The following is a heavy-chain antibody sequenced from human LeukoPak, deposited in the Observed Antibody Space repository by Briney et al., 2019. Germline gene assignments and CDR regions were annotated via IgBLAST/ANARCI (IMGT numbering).Heavy chain of an antibody. CDR3: AREWVGHYDYVWGSYRPQKYPFDY. J-gene: IGHJ4*02. V-gene: IGHV3-7*01. Sequence: GGSLRLSCAASGFTFSSYWMSWVRQAPGKGLEWVANIKQDGSEKYYVDSVKGRFTISRDKAKNSQYLQMNSLRAEDTAVYYCAREWVGHYDYVWGSYRPQKYPFDYWGQGTLVTVSS. CDR1: GFTFSSYW. D-gene: IGHD3-16*02. CDR2: IKQDGSEK.